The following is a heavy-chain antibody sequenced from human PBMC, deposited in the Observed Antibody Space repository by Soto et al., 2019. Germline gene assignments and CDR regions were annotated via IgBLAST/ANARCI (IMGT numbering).Heavy chain of an antibody. CDR3: ARDTSGWSINGLDV. V-gene: IGHV1-46*01. J-gene: IGHJ6*02. CDR1: GSAITRYY. CDR2: INPGGGSA. Sequence: QVDLVQSGAEVKKPGASVTISCKASGSAITRYYIHWVRQAPGRGLEWMGIINPGGGSASYAQKFQDRVPIDTDTSTGTVYMDLSSLRPEDTAVYYFARDTSGWSINGLDVWCQGTTVNVSS. D-gene: IGHD6-19*01.